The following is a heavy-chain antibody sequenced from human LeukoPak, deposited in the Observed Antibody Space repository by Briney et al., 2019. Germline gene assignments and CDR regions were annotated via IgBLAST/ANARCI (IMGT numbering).Heavy chain of an antibody. CDR3: AREYYYDRSGYCYGY. Sequence: GGSLRLSCAASGFTFSDYYMSWIRQAPGKGLEWVSYISSSGSTIYYADSVKGRFTISRDNAKNSLYLQMNSLRAEDTAVYYCAREYYYDRSGYCYGYWGQGTLVTVSS. V-gene: IGHV3-11*01. D-gene: IGHD3-22*01. J-gene: IGHJ4*02. CDR1: GFTFSDYY. CDR2: ISSSGSTI.